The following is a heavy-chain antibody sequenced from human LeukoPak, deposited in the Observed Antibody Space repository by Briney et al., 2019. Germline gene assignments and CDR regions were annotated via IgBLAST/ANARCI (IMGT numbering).Heavy chain of an antibody. J-gene: IGHJ3*02. Sequence: GGSLRLSCAASGFTFSSYGMHWVRQAPGKGREWVAVIWYDGSNKYYADSVKGRFTISRDNSKNTLYLQMNSLRAEDTAVYYCARDLLLWFGELLTTPSDAFDIWGQGTMVTVSS. D-gene: IGHD3-10*01. CDR3: ARDLLLWFGELLTTPSDAFDI. CDR2: IWYDGSNK. V-gene: IGHV3-33*01. CDR1: GFTFSSYG.